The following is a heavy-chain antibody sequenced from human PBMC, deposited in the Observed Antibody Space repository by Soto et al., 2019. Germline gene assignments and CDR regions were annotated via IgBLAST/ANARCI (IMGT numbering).Heavy chain of an antibody. J-gene: IGHJ4*02. CDR2: IIPIFGTA. V-gene: IGHV1-69*01. CDR1: GGTFSSYA. CDR3: ARGGEMATITGRFDY. D-gene: IGHD5-12*01. Sequence: QVQLVQSGAEVKKPGSSVKVSCKASGGTFSSYAISWVRQAPGQGLEWMGGIIPIFGTANYAQKFQGRVRIIGDESTCTAYMELSSLRAEDKAVYYCARGGEMATITGRFDYWGQGTLVTVSS.